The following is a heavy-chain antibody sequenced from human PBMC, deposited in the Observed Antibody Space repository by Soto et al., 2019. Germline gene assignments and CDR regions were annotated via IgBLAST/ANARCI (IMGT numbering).Heavy chain of an antibody. CDR1: GFTFSSYG. CDR2: ISYDGSNK. CDR3: AKDRGPHYYDIIGSPPGAHGMDV. J-gene: IGHJ6*02. V-gene: IGHV3-30*18. Sequence: PGGSLRLSCAASGFTFSSYGMHWVRQAPGKGLEWVAVISYDGSNKYYADSVKGRFTISRDNSKNTLYLQMNSLRAEDTAVYYCAKDRGPHYYDIIGSPPGAHGMDVWGQGTTVTVSS. D-gene: IGHD3-22*01.